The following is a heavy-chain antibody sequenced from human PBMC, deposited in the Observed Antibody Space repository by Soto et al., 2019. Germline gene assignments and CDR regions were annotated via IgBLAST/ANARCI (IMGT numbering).Heavy chain of an antibody. V-gene: IGHV4-34*01. J-gene: IGHJ3*02. CDR1: GGSFTGYY. Sequence: SETLSLTCAVNGGSFTGYYGCWIRQSPGKGLEWIGEVSHRGSTNYNPSLKSRVTIPVDTSKNQFSLKLSSVTAADTAVYYCAREVYDILTGRGMDAFDIWGQGTMVTVSS. CDR2: VSHRGST. D-gene: IGHD3-9*01. CDR3: AREVYDILTGRGMDAFDI.